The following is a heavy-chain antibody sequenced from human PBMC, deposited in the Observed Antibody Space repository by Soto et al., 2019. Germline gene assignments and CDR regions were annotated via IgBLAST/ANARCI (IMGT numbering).Heavy chain of an antibody. V-gene: IGHV1-69*01. CDR3: ARGSGAITFGGVIVIGYFDY. J-gene: IGHJ4*02. D-gene: IGHD3-16*02. CDR1: GGTFSSYA. Sequence: QVQLVQSGAEVKKPGSSVKVSCKASGGTFSSYAISWVRQAPGQGLEWMGGVIPIFGTANYAQKFQGRVTIPADESTSTAYMELSSLRSEDTAVYYCARGSGAITFGGVIVIGYFDYWGQGTLVTVSS. CDR2: VIPIFGTA.